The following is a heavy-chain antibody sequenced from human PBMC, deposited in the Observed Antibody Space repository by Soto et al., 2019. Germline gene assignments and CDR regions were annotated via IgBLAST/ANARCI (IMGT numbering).Heavy chain of an antibody. J-gene: IGHJ5*02. CDR3: ARAIPYYDDSSGYPNWFDP. CDR2: INAGNGNT. D-gene: IGHD3-22*01. V-gene: IGHV1-3*01. Sequence: QVQLVQSGAEVKKPGASVKVSCKASGYTFTSYAMHWVRQAPGQRLEWMGWINAGNGNTKYSQKFQGRVTITRDTSASTAYRELSSLRSEDTAVYYCARAIPYYDDSSGYPNWFDPWGQGTLVTVSS. CDR1: GYTFTSYA.